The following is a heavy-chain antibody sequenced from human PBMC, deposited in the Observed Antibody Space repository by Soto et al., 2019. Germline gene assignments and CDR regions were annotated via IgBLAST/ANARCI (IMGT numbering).Heavy chain of an antibody. J-gene: IGHJ6*02. CDR3: AREVWQQLVSKTNPYYYYGMDV. V-gene: IGHV4-31*03. CDR2: IYYSGST. CDR1: GGSISSGGYY. D-gene: IGHD6-13*01. Sequence: SETLSLTCTVSGGSISSGGYYWSWIRQHPGKGLEWIGYIYYSGSTYYNPSLKSRVTISVDTSKNQFSLKLSSVTAADTAVYYCAREVWQQLVSKTNPYYYYGMDVWGQGTTVTVSS.